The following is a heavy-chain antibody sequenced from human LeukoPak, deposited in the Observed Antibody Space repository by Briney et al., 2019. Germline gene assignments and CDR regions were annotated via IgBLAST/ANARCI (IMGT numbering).Heavy chain of an antibody. Sequence: GGSLRLSCAASGFTLYEYCMTWFRQASGKGLQWISYIDPGSRSIYYADSVKGRFTISRDNVKRSVYLQMNSLRAEDTGVYYCARVTPPGEPPDYWGRGTLVIVSS. J-gene: IGHJ4*02. CDR3: ARVTPPGEPPDY. V-gene: IGHV3-48*01. CDR2: IDPGSRSI. D-gene: IGHD1-14*01. CDR1: GFTLYEYC.